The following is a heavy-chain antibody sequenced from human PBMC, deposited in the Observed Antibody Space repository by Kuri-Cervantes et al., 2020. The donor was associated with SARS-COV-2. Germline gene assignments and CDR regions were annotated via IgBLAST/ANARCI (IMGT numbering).Heavy chain of an antibody. V-gene: IGHV4-30-4*01. CDR1: GGSISSGDYY. D-gene: IGHD2-15*01. J-gene: IGHJ6*02. Sequence: SETLSLTCTVSGGSISSGDYYWSWIRQPPGKGLEWIGYIYYSGSTYYNPSLKSRVTISVDTSKNQFSLKLSSVTAADTAVYYCARGDIVVVVASLKYYYGMDVWGQGTTVTVSS. CDR3: ARGDIVVVVASLKYYYGMDV. CDR2: IYYSGST.